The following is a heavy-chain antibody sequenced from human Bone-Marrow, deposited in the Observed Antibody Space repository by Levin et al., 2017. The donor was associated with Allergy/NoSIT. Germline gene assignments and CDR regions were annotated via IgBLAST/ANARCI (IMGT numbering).Heavy chain of an antibody. Sequence: GESLKISCKASGYTFTGYYIHWVRQVPGQGLEWMGWINPNSGGTNYAQKYRRRVTLTRDTSFYTAYMELSRLTSDDTAVYYCARVHATFGVAEFDYWGQGTLVTVSS. D-gene: IGHD3-3*01. V-gene: IGHV1-2*02. CDR2: INPNSGGT. CDR3: ARVHATFGVAEFDY. J-gene: IGHJ4*02. CDR1: GYTFTGYY.